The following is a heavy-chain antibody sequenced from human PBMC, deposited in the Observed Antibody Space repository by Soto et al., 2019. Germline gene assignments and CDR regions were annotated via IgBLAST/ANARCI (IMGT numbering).Heavy chain of an antibody. Sequence: SQTHSLTSAISGDSVSSTSAAWSWIRQSPSRGLEWLGRTYYRSKWYSDYAVSVKSRITINPDTSKNQFSLQLNSVTPEDTAVYYCARGSYYSGWVWGQGTLVTVSS. CDR1: GDSVSSTSAA. J-gene: IGHJ4*02. CDR2: TYYRSKWYS. V-gene: IGHV6-1*01. CDR3: ARGSYYSGWV. D-gene: IGHD6-19*01.